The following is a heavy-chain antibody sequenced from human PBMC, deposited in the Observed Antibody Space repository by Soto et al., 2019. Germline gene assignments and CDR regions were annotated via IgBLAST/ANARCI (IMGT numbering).Heavy chain of an antibody. CDR3: AKGPIFGVENIYDY. CDR1: GFTFSSYA. CDR2: MSGNGGSA. Sequence: EVQLLESGGGLLQPGGSLRLSCAASGFTFSSYAMSWVRQAPGKGLEWVSGMSGNGGSASYADSGKGRFTISRDNSKKPLYLQMNSLRAEDTAVYYCAKGPIFGVENIYDYWGQGTLVTVSS. D-gene: IGHD3-3*01. V-gene: IGHV3-23*01. J-gene: IGHJ4*02.